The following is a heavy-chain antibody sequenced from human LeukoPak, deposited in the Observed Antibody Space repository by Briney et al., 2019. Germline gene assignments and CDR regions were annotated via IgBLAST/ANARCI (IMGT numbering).Heavy chain of an antibody. CDR3: VKGRLGELSLFPD. D-gene: IGHD3-16*02. V-gene: IGHV3-48*01. Sequence: TGGSLRLSCAVSGFSLNTYEMNWVRQAPGKGLEWISYISSPSRVIYYADSVKGRFTISRDNAKNSLYLQMNSLRAEDTAVYYCVKGRLGELSLFPDWGQGTLVTVSS. CDR1: GFSLNTYE. CDR2: ISSPSRVI. J-gene: IGHJ4*02.